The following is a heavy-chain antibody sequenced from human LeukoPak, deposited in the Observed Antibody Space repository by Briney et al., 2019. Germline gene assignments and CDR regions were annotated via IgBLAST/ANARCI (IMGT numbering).Heavy chain of an antibody. D-gene: IGHD2-15*01. CDR2: IIPIFGTA. CDR1: GGTFSSYA. V-gene: IGHV1-69*13. J-gene: IGHJ6*02. CDR3: ARNGVVVVVAARQNYYYYGMDV. Sequence: SVKVSCKASGGTFSSYAISWVRQAPGQGLEWMGGIIPIFGTANYAQKFQGRVTITADESTSTAYMELSSLRSEDTAVYYCARNGVVVVVAARQNYYYYGMDVWGQGTTVTVSS.